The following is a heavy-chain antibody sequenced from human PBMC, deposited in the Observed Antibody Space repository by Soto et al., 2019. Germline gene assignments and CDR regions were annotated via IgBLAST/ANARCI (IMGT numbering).Heavy chain of an antibody. CDR3: AGRYCPNGVCYTNYYYYMDV. CDR2: ITPSGGNT. D-gene: IGHD2-8*01. V-gene: IGHV3-23*01. J-gene: IGHJ6*03. Sequence: EVQLLESGGGLVQPGGSLRLSCAASGFSFSTYAMSWVRQAPGKGLEWVSTITPSGGNTYYADSVKVRFTISRANSDNTLYLHMNSLRAEDSAVYYCAGRYCPNGVCYTNYYYYMDVWGEGTTVTVSS. CDR1: GFSFSTYA.